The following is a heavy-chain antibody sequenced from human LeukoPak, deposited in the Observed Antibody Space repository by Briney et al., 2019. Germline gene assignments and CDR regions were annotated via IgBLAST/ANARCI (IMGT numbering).Heavy chain of an antibody. V-gene: IGHV5-51*01. D-gene: IGHD6-19*01. CDR1: GYTFTSYW. J-gene: IGHJ4*02. CDR2: IYPGDSDT. Sequence: LGASLQISCQGSGYTFTSYWIGCVRQLPGKGLEWMGIIYPGDSDTRYSPSFQGQVTISADKSISTAYLQWSSLKASDTAMFYCARFNSSDWSFDYWGQGTGVTVSS. CDR3: ARFNSSDWSFDY.